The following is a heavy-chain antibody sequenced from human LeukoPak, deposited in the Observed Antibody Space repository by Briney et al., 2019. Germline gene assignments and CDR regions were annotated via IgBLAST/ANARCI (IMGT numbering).Heavy chain of an antibody. CDR3: TRGPTQQWVYYGMDV. V-gene: IGHV3-49*04. D-gene: IGHD1-1*01. CDR2: IRSKAYGGTT. CDR1: GFTFGDHA. J-gene: IGHJ6*02. Sequence: GGSLRLSCTTSGFTFGDHAMSWVRQAPGKGLEWVGFIRSKAYGGTTEHAASVKGRFTISRDDSKSIAYLQMNSLKTEDTAVYYCTRGPTQQWVYYGMDVWGQGTLVTVSS.